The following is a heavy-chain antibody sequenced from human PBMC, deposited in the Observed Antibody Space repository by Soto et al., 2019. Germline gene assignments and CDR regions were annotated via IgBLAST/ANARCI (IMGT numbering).Heavy chain of an antibody. CDR2: ISAHNGNT. Sequence: QVHLVQSGAEVKKPGASVKVSCKGSGYDFTTYGITWVRQAPGQGLEWMAWISAHNGNTDYAQKLQGRVTVTRDTSTSTAYMELRSLNSDETAVYYGARGSYVDYWGQGALVTVSS. CDR3: ARGSYVDY. J-gene: IGHJ4*02. V-gene: IGHV1-18*01. CDR1: GYDFTTYG.